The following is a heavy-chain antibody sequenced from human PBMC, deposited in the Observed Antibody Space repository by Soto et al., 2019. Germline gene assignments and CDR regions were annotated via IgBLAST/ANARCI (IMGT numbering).Heavy chain of an antibody. CDR3: ESHGTIFGVVTVYCYGMEV. V-gene: IGHV5-10-1*01. D-gene: IGHD3-3*01. Sequence: GESLKISCKGSGYSFTSYWISWVRQMPGKGLEWRGRIDPSDSYTNYSPSFQRHVTISADKSISTAYLQWSSLKASDTAMYYCESHGTIFGVVTVYCYGMEVWGQGTRATV. CDR2: IDPSDSYT. J-gene: IGHJ6*02. CDR1: GYSFTSYW.